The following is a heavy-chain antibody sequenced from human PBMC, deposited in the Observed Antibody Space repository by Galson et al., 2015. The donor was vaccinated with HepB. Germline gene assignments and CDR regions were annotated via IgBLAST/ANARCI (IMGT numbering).Heavy chain of an antibody. CDR2: FDPEDGEA. J-gene: IGHJ4*02. D-gene: IGHD3-16*02. CDR1: GYTLTELS. Sequence: SVKVSCKVSGYTLTELSMHWVRQAPGKGLEWMGGFDPEDGEAIYAQKFQGRVTMTEDTSTDTAYMELSSLRSEDTAVYYCATAPASWRLGELSWGYWGQGTLVTVSS. CDR3: ATAPASWRLGELSWGY. V-gene: IGHV1-24*01.